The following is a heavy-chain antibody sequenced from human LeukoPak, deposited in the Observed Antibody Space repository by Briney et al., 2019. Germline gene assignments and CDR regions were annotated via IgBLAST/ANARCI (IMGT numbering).Heavy chain of an antibody. CDR2: IKQDGSEK. Sequence: TGGSLRLSCAASGFTFSTYNMNWVRQAPGKGLEWVANIKQDGSEKYYVDSVKGRFTISRDNAKNSLYLQMNSLRAEDTAVYYCARDQRSFDYWGQGTLVTVSS. D-gene: IGHD3-3*01. CDR3: ARDQRSFDY. V-gene: IGHV3-7*05. CDR1: GFTFSTYN. J-gene: IGHJ4*02.